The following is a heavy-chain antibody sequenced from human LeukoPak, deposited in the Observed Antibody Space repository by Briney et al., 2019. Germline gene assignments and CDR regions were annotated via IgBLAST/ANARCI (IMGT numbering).Heavy chain of an antibody. D-gene: IGHD2-21*02. V-gene: IGHV1-18*01. CDR3: ARDHPAYCGGDCLYYFDY. CDR2: ISAYNGNT. CDR1: GYTFTSSG. Sequence: GASVKVSCKASGYTFTSSGISWVRQAPGQGLEWLGWISAYNGNTNYAQKLQGRVTMTTDTSTSTAYMELRSLRSDDTAVYYCARDHPAYCGGDCLYYFDYWGQGTLVTVSS. J-gene: IGHJ4*02.